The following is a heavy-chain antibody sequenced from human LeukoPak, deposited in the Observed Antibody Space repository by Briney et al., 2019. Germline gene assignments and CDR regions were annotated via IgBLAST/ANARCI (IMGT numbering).Heavy chain of an antibody. D-gene: IGHD5-18*01. CDR3: ARTTEGGYTYGYFYYYYMDV. CDR2: IRYSGST. CDR1: GGSISNYY. Sequence: SETLSLTCTVSGGSISNYYWSWIRQPPGKGLEWIGFIRYSGSTNYNPSLKSRVTISVDTSKNQFSLKLSSVTAADTAVYHCARTTEGGYTYGYFYYYYMDVWGKGTTVTISS. V-gene: IGHV4-59*13. J-gene: IGHJ6*03.